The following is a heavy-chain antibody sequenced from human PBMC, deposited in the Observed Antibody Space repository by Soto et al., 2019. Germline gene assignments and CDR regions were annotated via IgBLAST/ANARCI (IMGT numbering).Heavy chain of an antibody. CDR3: AKERLCDY. CDR1: GFTFSSYG. Sequence: PGGSLRLSCAASGFTFSSYGMHWVRQAPGKGLEWVAVISYDGSNKYYADSVKGRFTISRDNSKNTLYLQMNSLRAEDTAVYYCAKERLCDYWGQGTLVTVSS. CDR2: ISYDGSNK. V-gene: IGHV3-30*18. J-gene: IGHJ4*02.